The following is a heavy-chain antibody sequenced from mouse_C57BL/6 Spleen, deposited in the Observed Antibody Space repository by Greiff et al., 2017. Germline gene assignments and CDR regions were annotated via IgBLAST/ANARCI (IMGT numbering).Heavy chain of an antibody. CDR2: IRNKANGYTT. J-gene: IGHJ4*01. D-gene: IGHD1-1*01. CDR3: ARIACSSYYYAMDY. V-gene: IGHV7-3*01. CDR1: GFTFTDYY. Sequence: EVKVVESGGGLVQPGGSLSLSCAASGFTFTDYYMSWVRQPPGKALEWLGFIRNKANGYTTEYSASVKGRFTISRDNSQSILYLQMNALRAEDSATYYCARIACSSYYYAMDYWGQGTSVTVSS.